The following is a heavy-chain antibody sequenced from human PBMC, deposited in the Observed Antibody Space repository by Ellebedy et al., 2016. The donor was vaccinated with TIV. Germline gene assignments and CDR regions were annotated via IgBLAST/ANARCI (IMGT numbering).Heavy chain of an antibody. J-gene: IGHJ4*02. V-gene: IGHV4-59*01. CDR2: IYYSGST. CDR1: GGTISRYY. Sequence: MPSETLSLTCTVSGGTISRYYWSWIRQPPGRGLEWIGYIYYSGSTNYNPSLESRVTISVDTSKNQVSLKLTSVTASDTAVYYCAREGTDGYNYFDYWGRGTLVTVSS. D-gene: IGHD5-24*01. CDR3: AREGTDGYNYFDY.